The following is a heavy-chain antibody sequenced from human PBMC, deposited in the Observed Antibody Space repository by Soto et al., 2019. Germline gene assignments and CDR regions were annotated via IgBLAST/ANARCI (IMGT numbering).Heavy chain of an antibody. D-gene: IGHD3-22*01. CDR1: GGSISGGGYY. CDR2: IYYSGST. J-gene: IGHJ6*02. CDR3: AREITNYYYDSSGYSSYYGMDV. V-gene: IGHV4-31*03. Sequence: LSLTCTVSGGSISGGGYYWSWIRQHPGKGLEWIGYIYYSGSTYYNPSLKSRVTISVDTSKNQFSLKLSSVTAADTAVYYCAREITNYYYDSSGYSSYYGMDVWGQGTTVTVSS.